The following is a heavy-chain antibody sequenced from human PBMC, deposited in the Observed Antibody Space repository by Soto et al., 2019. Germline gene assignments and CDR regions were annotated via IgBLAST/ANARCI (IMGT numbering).Heavy chain of an antibody. CDR2: IIPIFGTA. V-gene: IGHV1-69*13. CDR1: GGTFSSNA. Sequence: SVKVSCKASGGTFSSNAISWVRQAPGQGLEWMGGIIPIFGTANYAQKFQGRVTITADESTSTAYMELSSLRSEDTAVYYCAIDPDRIAAAGSEDNNWFDPWGQGTLVTVSS. D-gene: IGHD6-13*01. J-gene: IGHJ5*02. CDR3: AIDPDRIAAAGSEDNNWFDP.